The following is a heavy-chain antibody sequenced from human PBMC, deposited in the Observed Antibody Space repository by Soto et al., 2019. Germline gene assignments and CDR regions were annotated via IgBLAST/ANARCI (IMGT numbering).Heavy chain of an antibody. CDR1: GFTFSTYS. CDR2: ISSSSSYI. Sequence: EVQLVESGGGLVKPGGSLRLSCAASGFTFSTYSMNWVRQAPGKGLEWVSSISSSSSYIYYADSVKGRFTISRDNAKNSLYLQMNSLRAEDTAVYYCVSDLYYHDHWFDPWGQGTLVTVSS. D-gene: IGHD3-22*01. J-gene: IGHJ5*02. V-gene: IGHV3-21*04. CDR3: VSDLYYHDHWFDP.